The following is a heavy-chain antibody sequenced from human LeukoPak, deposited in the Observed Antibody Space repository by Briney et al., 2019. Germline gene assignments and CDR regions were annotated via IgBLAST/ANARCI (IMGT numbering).Heavy chain of an antibody. CDR1: GGTFSRYA. D-gene: IGHD6-6*01. CDR2: IIPMFGTA. Sequence: SVQVSCKAPGGTFSRYAISWVRQAPGQGVEWMGGIIPMFGTAKYAQKFQGRVTITADKSTSTAYMELSSLRSEDTAVYYCARGAYWQLLEYYYYYMDVWGKGTTVTVSS. J-gene: IGHJ6*03. CDR3: ARGAYWQLLEYYYYYMDV. V-gene: IGHV1-69*06.